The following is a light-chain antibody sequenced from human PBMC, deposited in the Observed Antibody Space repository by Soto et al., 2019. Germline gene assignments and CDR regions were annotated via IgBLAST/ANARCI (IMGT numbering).Light chain of an antibody. CDR1: QSVSSSY. V-gene: IGKV3-20*01. J-gene: IGKJ1*01. CDR3: QQYVSSPLT. CDR2: GAS. Sequence: EIVLTQSPGTLSLSPGERATLSCRASQSVSSSYLAWYQQKPGQAPRLLIYGASSRASGIPDRFSVSGSGADFTLTISRLEPEDFADSYCQQYVSSPLTFGQGTKVEIK.